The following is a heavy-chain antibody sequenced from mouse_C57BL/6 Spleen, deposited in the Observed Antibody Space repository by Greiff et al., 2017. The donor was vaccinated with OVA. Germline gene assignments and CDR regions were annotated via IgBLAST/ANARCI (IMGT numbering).Heavy chain of an antibody. CDR1: GYTFTDYE. Sequence: QVQLQQSGAELVRPGASVTLSCKASGYTFTDYEMHWVKQTPVHGLEWIGTIDPETGGTAYHQQFKGKAILTADKSSSTAYMALRHLTSEDSAVYYRTRRTRVPFDYWGQGTTLTVSS. CDR2: IDPETGGT. J-gene: IGHJ2*01. CDR3: TRRTRVPFDY. V-gene: IGHV1-15*01. D-gene: IGHD3-3*01.